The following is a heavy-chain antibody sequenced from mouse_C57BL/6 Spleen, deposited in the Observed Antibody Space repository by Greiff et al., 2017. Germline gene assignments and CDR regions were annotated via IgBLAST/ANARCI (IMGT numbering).Heavy chain of an antibody. J-gene: IGHJ1*03. CDR3: ARWDYDGYYEGDFDV. CDR2: IDPNSGGT. CDR1: GYTFTSYW. D-gene: IGHD2-3*01. V-gene: IGHV1-72*01. Sequence: QVQLQQPGAELVKPGASVKLSCKASGYTFTSYWMHWVKQRPGRGLEWIGRIDPNSGGTKYNEQFKSKATLTVDKPSSTAYMQLSSLTAEDSAVYDCARWDYDGYYEGDFDVWGTGTTVTVSS.